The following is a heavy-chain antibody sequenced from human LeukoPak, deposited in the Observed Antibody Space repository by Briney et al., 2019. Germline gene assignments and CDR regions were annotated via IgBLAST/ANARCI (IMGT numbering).Heavy chain of an antibody. CDR3: ARLPRYGGYDHFDY. J-gene: IGHJ4*02. CDR1: GGSISSYY. CDR2: IYYRGTT. D-gene: IGHD5-12*01. Sequence: PSETLSLTCTVSGGSISSYYWSWIRQPPGKGLEWSGYIYYRGTTSYNPFLKRRFTLSVDTSKNQFSLKLSSVPAADTAVYYCARLPRYGGYDHFDYWGQGILVIVSS. V-gene: IGHV4-59*12.